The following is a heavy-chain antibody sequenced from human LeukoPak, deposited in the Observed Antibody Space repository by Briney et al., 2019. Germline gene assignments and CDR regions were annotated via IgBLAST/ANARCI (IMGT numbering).Heavy chain of an antibody. J-gene: IGHJ4*02. CDR1: GYTFRSYD. CDR2: ISPNNGNT. Sequence: GASVKVSCKASGYTFRSYDITWVRQAPGQGLEWMGWISPNNGNTNYAQKFQGRVTMTTDTPTSTAYMEMRSLRSEDTAVYFCARVDAEGSGVKYFDYWGQGTLVTVSS. CDR3: ARVDAEGSGVKYFDY. V-gene: IGHV1-18*01. D-gene: IGHD3-10*01.